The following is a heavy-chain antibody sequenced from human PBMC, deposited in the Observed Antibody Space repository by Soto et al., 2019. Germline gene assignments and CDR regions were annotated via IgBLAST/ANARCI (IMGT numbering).Heavy chain of an antibody. V-gene: IGHV1-69*13. CDR2: IIPIFGTA. CDR1: GGTFSSYA. D-gene: IGHD3-22*01. J-gene: IGHJ4*02. CDR3: ARGPITMIVVPSYYFDY. Sequence: ASVKVSCKASGGTFSSYAISWVRQAPGQGLEWMGGIIPIFGTANYAQKLQGRVTITADESTSTAYMELSSLRSEDTAVYYCARGPITMIVVPSYYFDYWGQGTLVTVSS.